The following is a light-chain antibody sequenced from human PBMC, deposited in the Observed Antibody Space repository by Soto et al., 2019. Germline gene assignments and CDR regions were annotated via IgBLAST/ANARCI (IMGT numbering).Light chain of an antibody. Sequence: EMVLTQSPGTASLSPGETPALSCRASQTVSSNYLAWYQEKPGQAPRLLLSATPSRANGVPARFIRGGSGTAYTLTISRLDPADFAVYNGQEYCSSPPTFGGGTQVE. CDR1: QTVSSNY. V-gene: IGKV3-20*01. CDR3: QEYCSSPPT. J-gene: IGKJ4*01. CDR2: ATP.